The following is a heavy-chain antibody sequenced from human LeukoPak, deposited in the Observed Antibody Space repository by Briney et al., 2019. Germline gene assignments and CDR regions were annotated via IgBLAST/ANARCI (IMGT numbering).Heavy chain of an antibody. J-gene: IGHJ6*03. V-gene: IGHV4-34*01. CDR1: GGSFRGYY. Sequence: SETLSLTCAGYGGSFRGYYWSWIRQPPGKELEWIGEINHCGSTNHHPSIQSRVPISVDTSKNQFYLKLGSVTAADTAVYYCARSDYYYYYMDVWGKGTTVTVSS. CDR2: INHCGST. CDR3: ARSDYYYYYMDV.